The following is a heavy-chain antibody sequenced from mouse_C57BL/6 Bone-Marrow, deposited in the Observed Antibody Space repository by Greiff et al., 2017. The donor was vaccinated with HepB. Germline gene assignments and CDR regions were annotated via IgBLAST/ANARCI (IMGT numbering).Heavy chain of an antibody. CDR1: GFTFSSYG. V-gene: IGHV5-6*01. CDR2: ISSGGSYT. Sequence: EVKLMESGGDLVKPGGSLKLSCAASGFTFSSYGMSWVRQTPDKRLEWVATISSGGSYTYYPDSVKGRFTISRDNAKNTLYLQMSSLKSEDTAMYYCARTGVYYDASWFAYWGQGTLVTVSA. CDR3: ARTGVYYDASWFAY. J-gene: IGHJ3*01. D-gene: IGHD2-4*01.